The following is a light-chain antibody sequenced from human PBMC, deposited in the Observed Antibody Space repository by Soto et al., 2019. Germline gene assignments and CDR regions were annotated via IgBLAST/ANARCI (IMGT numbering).Light chain of an antibody. Sequence: QSVLTQPASVSGSPGQSITISCTGTSSDVGGYNYVSWYQQHPGKAPKFLIYDVSNRPSGVSNRFSGSKSGNTASLTISGRQAEDEADYYCSSYPTGNARHIVLGTGTKLTVL. CDR2: DVS. V-gene: IGLV2-14*01. J-gene: IGLJ1*01. CDR3: SSYPTGNARHIV. CDR1: SSDVGGYNY.